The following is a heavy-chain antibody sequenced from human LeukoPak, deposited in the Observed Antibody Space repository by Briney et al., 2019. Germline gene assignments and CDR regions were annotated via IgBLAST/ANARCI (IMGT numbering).Heavy chain of an antibody. CDR2: IIPILGIA. J-gene: IGHJ4*02. V-gene: IGHV1-69*04. CDR3: ARENSPASHMVRGVIEEDFDY. CDR1: GGTFSSYA. Sequence: GASVKVSCKASGGTFSSYAISWVRQAPGQGLELMGRIIPILGIANYAQKFQGRVTITADKSTSTAYMELSSLRSEDTAVYYCARENSPASHMVRGVIEEDFDYWGQGTLVTVSS. D-gene: IGHD3-10*01.